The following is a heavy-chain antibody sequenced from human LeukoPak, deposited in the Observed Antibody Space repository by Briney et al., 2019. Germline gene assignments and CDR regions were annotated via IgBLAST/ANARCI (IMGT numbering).Heavy chain of an antibody. Sequence: ASVKVSCKTSGYSFSDYYMHWVRQAPGQGPEWMGWINCNSGYTKSAQKFQGRVIMTRDTSITTAYMELSSLRSDDTAVYYCAREGYSGPNYMDVWGKGTTVTISS. CDR1: GYSFSDYY. J-gene: IGHJ6*03. CDR2: INCNSGYT. D-gene: IGHD1-26*01. CDR3: AREGYSGPNYMDV. V-gene: IGHV1-2*02.